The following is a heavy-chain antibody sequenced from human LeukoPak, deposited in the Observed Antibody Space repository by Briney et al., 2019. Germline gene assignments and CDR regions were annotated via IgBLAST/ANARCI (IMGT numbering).Heavy chain of an antibody. J-gene: IGHJ2*01. CDR3: ARYASNFDL. CDR2: INHSGST. Sequence: SETLSLTCAVYGGSFSGYYWSWIRQPPGKGPEWIGEINHSGSTNYNPSLKSRVTISVDTSKNQFSLKLSSVTAADTAVYYCARYASNFDLWGRGTLVTVSS. CDR1: GGSFSGYY. V-gene: IGHV4-34*01.